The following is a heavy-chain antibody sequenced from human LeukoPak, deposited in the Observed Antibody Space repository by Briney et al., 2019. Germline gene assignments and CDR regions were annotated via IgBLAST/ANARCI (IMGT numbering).Heavy chain of an antibody. J-gene: IGHJ4*02. CDR3: ARQVRAPGFFDY. Sequence: PGGSLRLSCAASGFTVSSNYMSWVRQPPGKGLEWIGSIYYSGSTYYNPSLKGRVTISVDTSKNQFSLKLSSVTAADTAVYYCARQVRAPGFFDYWGQGTLVTASS. D-gene: IGHD4/OR15-4a*01. CDR1: GFTVSSNY. CDR2: IYYSGST. V-gene: IGHV4-39*01.